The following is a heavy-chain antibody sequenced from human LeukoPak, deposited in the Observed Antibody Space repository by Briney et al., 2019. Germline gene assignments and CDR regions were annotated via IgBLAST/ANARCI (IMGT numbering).Heavy chain of an antibody. J-gene: IGHJ4*02. CDR1: GYTFTSYD. CDR2: MNPNSGNT. D-gene: IGHD1-26*01. Sequence: ASVKVFCKASGYTFTSYDINWVRQATGQGLEWMGWMNPNSGNTGYAQKFQGRVTMTRNTSISTAYMELSSLRSEDTAVYYCARGQVEGSYYVFDYWGQGTLVTVSS. V-gene: IGHV1-8*01. CDR3: ARGQVEGSYYVFDY.